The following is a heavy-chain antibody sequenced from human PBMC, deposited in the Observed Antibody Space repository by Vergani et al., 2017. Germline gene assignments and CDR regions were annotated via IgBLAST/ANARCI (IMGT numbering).Heavy chain of an antibody. CDR1: GGTFSSYA. CDR2: IIPIFGTA. Sequence: QVQLVQSGAEVKKPGSSVKVSCKASGGTFSSYAISWVRQAPGQGLEWMGGIIPIFGTANYAQKFQGRVTITADESTSTAYMELSSLRSEDTAVYYCARAHLRITMIENYYYYMDVWGKGTTVTVSS. J-gene: IGHJ6*03. V-gene: IGHV1-69*01. D-gene: IGHD3-22*01. CDR3: ARAHLRITMIENYYYYMDV.